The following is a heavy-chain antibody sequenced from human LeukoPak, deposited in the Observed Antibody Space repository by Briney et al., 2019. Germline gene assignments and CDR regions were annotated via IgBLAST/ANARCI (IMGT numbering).Heavy chain of an antibody. J-gene: IGHJ4*02. CDR1: GYTFTSYG. CDR3: ARTYYYGSGSYQFPAY. Sequence: AASVKVSCKASGYTFTSYGISWVRQAPGQGLEWMGWISAYNGNTNYAQKLQGRVTMTTDTSTSTAYMELRSLRSDDTAVYYCARTYYYGSGSYQFPAYWGQGTLVTVSS. CDR2: ISAYNGNT. V-gene: IGHV1-18*01. D-gene: IGHD3-10*01.